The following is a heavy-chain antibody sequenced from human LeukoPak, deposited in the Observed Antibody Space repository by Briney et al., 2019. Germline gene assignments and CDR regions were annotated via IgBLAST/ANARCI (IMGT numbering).Heavy chain of an antibody. Sequence: SVKVSCKASGGTFSSYAISWVRQAPGQGLEWMGRIIPVLGIANYAQKFQGRVTITADKSTSTAYMELSSLRSEDTAVYYCARAKGELPFDYWGQGTLVTVSS. J-gene: IGHJ4*02. CDR1: GGTFSSYA. D-gene: IGHD1-26*01. CDR3: ARAKGELPFDY. CDR2: IIPVLGIA. V-gene: IGHV1-69*04.